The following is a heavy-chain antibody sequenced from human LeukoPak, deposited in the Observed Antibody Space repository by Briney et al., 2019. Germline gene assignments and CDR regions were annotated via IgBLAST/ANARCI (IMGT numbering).Heavy chain of an antibody. CDR1: GFIVSSKY. Sequence: GGSLRLSCAASGFIVSSKYMTWVRQAPGKGLEWVSIIYNGGSTYYADSVKGRFTISRDTSKNTLYLQMNSLRANDTAVYYCARDVDYWGQGTLVTVSS. D-gene: IGHD5-12*01. J-gene: IGHJ4*02. CDR3: ARDVDY. CDR2: IYNGGST. V-gene: IGHV3-53*01.